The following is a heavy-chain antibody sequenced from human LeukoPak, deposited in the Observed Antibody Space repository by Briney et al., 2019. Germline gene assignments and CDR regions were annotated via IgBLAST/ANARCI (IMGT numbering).Heavy chain of an antibody. J-gene: IGHJ6*02. Sequence: PGGSLRLSCAASGFTFNKYGMHWVRQAPGKGLEWVALIRYDGSNKNYVDSVKGRFTISRDNSKNTLDLQMNSLRAEDTAVYYCAREGFWSGSQYYYYGMDVWGQGTTATVSS. CDR3: AREGFWSGSQYYYYGMDV. CDR1: GFTFNKYG. D-gene: IGHD3-3*01. V-gene: IGHV3-33*01. CDR2: IRYDGSNK.